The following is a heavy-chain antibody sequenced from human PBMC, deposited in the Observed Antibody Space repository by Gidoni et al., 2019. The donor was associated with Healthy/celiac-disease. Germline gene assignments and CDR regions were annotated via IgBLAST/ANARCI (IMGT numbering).Heavy chain of an antibody. CDR2: ISGSGGST. J-gene: IGHJ4*02. CDR3: AKDLLGGVILGRSIFDY. Sequence: ASGFTFSSYAMSWVRQAPGKGLEWVSAISGSGGSTYYADFVKGRFTISRDNSKNTLYLQMNSLRAEDTAVYYCAKDLLGGVILGRSIFDYWGQGTLVTVSS. CDR1: GFTFSSYA. D-gene: IGHD3-16*01. V-gene: IGHV3-23*01.